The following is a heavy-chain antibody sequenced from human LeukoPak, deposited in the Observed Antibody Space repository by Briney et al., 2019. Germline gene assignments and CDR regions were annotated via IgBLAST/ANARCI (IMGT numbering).Heavy chain of an antibody. CDR1: GFTFSDYY. V-gene: IGHV3-11*01. D-gene: IGHD3-10*01. Sequence: GGSLRLSCAASGFTFSDYYMSWIRQAPGKGLEWVSYISSSGSTIYYADSVKGRFTISRDNAKNSLYLQMNSLRAEDTAVYYCARVYYGSGSYYKAVHYMDVWGKGTTVTISS. CDR2: ISSSGSTI. CDR3: ARVYYGSGSYYKAVHYMDV. J-gene: IGHJ6*03.